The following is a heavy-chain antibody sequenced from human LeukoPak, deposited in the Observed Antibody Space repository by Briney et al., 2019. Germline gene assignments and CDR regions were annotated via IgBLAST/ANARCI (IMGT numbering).Heavy chain of an antibody. J-gene: IGHJ4*02. D-gene: IGHD6-19*01. CDR2: INAGNGNT. Sequence: GSAKVSCKASGYTFTSYAMHWVRQAPGQRLEWMGWINAGNGNTKYSQKFQGRVTITRDTSASTAYMELSSLRSEDTAVYYCARRSSSSGWFSHFDYWGQGTLVTVSS. CDR3: ARRSSSSGWFSHFDY. V-gene: IGHV1-3*01. CDR1: GYTFTSYA.